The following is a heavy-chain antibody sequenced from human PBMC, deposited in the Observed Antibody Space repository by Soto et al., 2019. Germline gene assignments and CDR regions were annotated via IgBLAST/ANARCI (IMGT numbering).Heavy chain of an antibody. V-gene: IGHV2-5*01. D-gene: IGHD3-22*01. CDR2: IYWNDDK. CDR3: AHLPIWYDSSGYGQFDY. J-gene: IGHJ4*02. CDR1: GFSLSTSGVG. Sequence: GPTLVNPTQTLTLTCTFSGFSLSTSGVGVGWIRQPPGKALEWLALIYWNDDKRYSPSLKSRLTITKDTSKNQVVLTMTNMDPVDTATYYCAHLPIWYDSSGYGQFDYWGQGTLVTVSS.